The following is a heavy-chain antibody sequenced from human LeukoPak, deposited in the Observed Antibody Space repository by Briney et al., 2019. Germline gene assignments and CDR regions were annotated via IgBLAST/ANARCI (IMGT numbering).Heavy chain of an antibody. V-gene: IGHV3-74*01. CDR1: EFTFSWFW. CDR2: VNTDGTIT. D-gene: IGHD3-22*01. Sequence: GGSLRLSCAASEFTFSWFWMHWVRQAPGMGLVWVSRVNTDGTITNYADSVKGRFTISRDNAKNTLYLQMNSLRVEDTAVYFCARSYSYYHDSSGPAFWGQGTLVTVSS. CDR3: ARSYSYYHDSSGPAF. J-gene: IGHJ4*02.